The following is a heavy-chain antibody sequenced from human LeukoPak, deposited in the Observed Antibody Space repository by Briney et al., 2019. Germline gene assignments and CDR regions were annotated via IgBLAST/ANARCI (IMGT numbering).Heavy chain of an antibody. CDR1: GFTFSSYG. Sequence: GXXLRLSCAASGFTFSSYGMHWVRQAPGKGLEWVAFIRYDGSNKYYADSVKGRFTISRDNSKNTLYLQMNSLRAEDTAVYYCAKDLNSSSWYRGLDYFDYWGQGTLVTVSS. CDR3: AKDLNSSSWYRGLDYFDY. V-gene: IGHV3-30*02. D-gene: IGHD6-13*01. CDR2: IRYDGSNK. J-gene: IGHJ4*02.